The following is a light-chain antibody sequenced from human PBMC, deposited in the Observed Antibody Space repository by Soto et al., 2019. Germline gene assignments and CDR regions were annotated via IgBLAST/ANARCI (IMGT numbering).Light chain of an antibody. CDR1: SSNIGGNS. V-gene: IGLV1-51*01. CDR3: GSWDSSLSAYV. CDR2: DDN. Sequence: QSVLTQPPSVSAAPGQKVTISCSGSSSNIGGNSVSWYQQLPGTAPKLLIYDDNKRPSGIPDRFSGSKSGTSATLGITGFQTGDEADYYCGSWDSSLSAYVFGTGNKSPS. J-gene: IGLJ1*01.